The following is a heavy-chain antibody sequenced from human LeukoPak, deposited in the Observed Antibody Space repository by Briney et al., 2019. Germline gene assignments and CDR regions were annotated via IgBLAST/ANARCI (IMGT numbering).Heavy chain of an antibody. CDR1: GGSISSYY. D-gene: IGHD6-13*01. CDR3: ARKYSSSWYFDY. Sequence: SETLSLTCTVSGGSISSYYWSWIRQPAGKGLEWIVRIYPSGSTNYNPSLKSRVTMSVDTSKNQFSLKLSSVTAADTAVYYCARKYSSSWYFDYWGQGTLVTVSS. J-gene: IGHJ4*02. CDR2: IYPSGST. V-gene: IGHV4-4*07.